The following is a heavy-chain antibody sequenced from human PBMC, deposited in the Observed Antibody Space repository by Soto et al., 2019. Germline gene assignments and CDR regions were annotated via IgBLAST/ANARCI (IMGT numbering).Heavy chain of an antibody. V-gene: IGHV3-30*19. J-gene: IGHJ1*01. CDR3: ARWGTTGGLDV. Sequence: QVQLVESGGGVVQPGTSLRVSCVASGFTFRSYVIHWVRQAPGKGLEWVALTSYDGTNKYYGDSVRGQFTISRDNSRNTVDLQRDSLRVEDTAVYYCARWGTTGGLDVWGQGTLVSVSS. D-gene: IGHD3-16*01. CDR2: TSYDGTNK. CDR1: GFTFRSYV.